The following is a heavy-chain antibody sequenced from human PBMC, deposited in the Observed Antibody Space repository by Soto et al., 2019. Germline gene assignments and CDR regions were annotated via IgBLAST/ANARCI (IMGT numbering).Heavy chain of an antibody. CDR2: ISGSGGGT. CDR1: GFTFTSYG. V-gene: IGHV3-23*01. J-gene: IGHJ4*02. CDR3: AKGRGGVYGTFDS. Sequence: PGGSLRLSCAVSGFTFTSYGMTWVRQAPGKGLEWVSTISGSGGGTYYTDSVKGRFTISRDTSKNTVSLEMSSLRDEDTAVYYCAKGRGGVYGTFDSWGQGALVTVSS. D-gene: IGHD2-8*02.